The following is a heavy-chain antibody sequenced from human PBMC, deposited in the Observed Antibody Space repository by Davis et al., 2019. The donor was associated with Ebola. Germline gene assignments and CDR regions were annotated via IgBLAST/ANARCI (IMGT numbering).Heavy chain of an antibody. CDR3: ARDGAARGWFDP. J-gene: IGHJ5*02. CDR1: GGPTSSGGYY. V-gene: IGHV4-31*03. D-gene: IGHD6-6*01. Sequence: SETLSLTCTVSGGPTSSGGYYWSWIRQHPGKGLEWIGYIYYSGSTYYNPSLKSRVTISVDTSKNQFSLKLSSVTASDTAVYYCARDGAARGWFDPWGQGTLVTVSS. CDR2: IYYSGST.